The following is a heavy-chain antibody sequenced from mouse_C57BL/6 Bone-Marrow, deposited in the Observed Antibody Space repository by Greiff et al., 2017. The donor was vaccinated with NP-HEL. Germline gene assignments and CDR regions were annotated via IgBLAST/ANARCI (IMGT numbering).Heavy chain of an antibody. J-gene: IGHJ2*01. CDR3: ARAYGSSPDFDY. V-gene: IGHV5-4*01. Sequence: EVQVVESGGGLVKPGGSLKLSCAASGFTFSSYAMSWVRQTPEKRLEWVATISDGGSYTYYPDNVKGRFTISRDNAKNNLYLQMSHLKSEDTAMYYCARAYGSSPDFDYWGQGTTLTVSS. D-gene: IGHD1-1*01. CDR2: ISDGGSYT. CDR1: GFTFSSYA.